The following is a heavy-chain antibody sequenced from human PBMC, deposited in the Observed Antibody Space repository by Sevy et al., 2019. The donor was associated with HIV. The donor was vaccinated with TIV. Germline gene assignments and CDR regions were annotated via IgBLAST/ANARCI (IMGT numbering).Heavy chain of an antibody. CDR2: IYYTGST. CDR1: GGSISTYY. CDR3: ARAPPVRSGDDSLNWFDP. V-gene: IGHV4-59*01. Sequence: SETLSLTCTVSGGSISTYYWSWIRQPPGKGLEYIGYIYYTGSTNYNPSLKSRVTISVDTSKNQFSLKLRSVTAVDTALYYCARAPPVRSGDDSLNWFDPWGQGTLVTVSS. D-gene: IGHD5-12*01. J-gene: IGHJ5*02.